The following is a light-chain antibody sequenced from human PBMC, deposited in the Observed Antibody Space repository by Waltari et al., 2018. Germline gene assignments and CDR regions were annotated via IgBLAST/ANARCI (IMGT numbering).Light chain of an antibody. CDR2: GNN. J-gene: IGLJ3*02. V-gene: IGLV1-40*01. CDR1: SSNIGAGYA. CDR3: QSYDSSLSGWV. Sequence: QSVLTQPPSVSGAPGQRVTISCTGSSSNIGAGYAVHWYQQLPGTAPKLLIYGNNNRPPGFPDRFSGSKSGTSASLAITGLQAEDEADYYCQSYDSSLSGWVFGGGTKLTVL.